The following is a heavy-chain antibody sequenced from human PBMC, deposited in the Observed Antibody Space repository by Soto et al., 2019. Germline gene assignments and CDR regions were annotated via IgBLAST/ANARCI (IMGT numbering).Heavy chain of an antibody. Sequence: GGSLRLSCAASGFTFSSYGMHWVRQAPGKGLEWVARISNDGSNEYYVDSVKGRFTISRDNSKNTLYLQMDSLRAEDTAVYYCAKGEVRGIIPSYFDYWGLGTLVTSPQ. J-gene: IGHJ4*02. CDR2: ISNDGSNE. D-gene: IGHD3-10*01. CDR1: GFTFSSYG. V-gene: IGHV3-30*18. CDR3: AKGEVRGIIPSYFDY.